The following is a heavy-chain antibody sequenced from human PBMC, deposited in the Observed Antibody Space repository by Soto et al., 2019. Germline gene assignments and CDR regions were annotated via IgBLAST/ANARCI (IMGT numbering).Heavy chain of an antibody. Sequence: SETLSLTCTVSGDSITSNSYFWAWIRQPPGKGLEWIGSIYYSGTTYYNPSLKSRVTISVDRSKNQFSLKLSSMTAADTAVYYCARERGYSSGWYIGGFDCWGQGTLVT. V-gene: IGHV4-39*07. CDR2: IYYSGTT. D-gene: IGHD6-19*01. J-gene: IGHJ4*02. CDR1: GDSITSNSYF. CDR3: ARERGYSSGWYIGGFDC.